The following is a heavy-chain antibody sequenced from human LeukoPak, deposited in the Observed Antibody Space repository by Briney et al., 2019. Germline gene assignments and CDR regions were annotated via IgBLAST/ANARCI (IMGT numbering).Heavy chain of an antibody. Sequence: PGGSLRLSCAASGFTFSDYYMNWIRQAPGKWLEWITFISSSSSYIYYADSVKGRFTISRDNAKNSLYLQMNSLRAEDTALYYCAREGTTVTPTYYYYMDVWGKGTTVTVSS. D-gene: IGHD4-17*01. CDR2: ISSSSSYI. J-gene: IGHJ6*03. CDR3: AREGTTVTPTYYYYMDV. V-gene: IGHV3-11*05. CDR1: GFTFSDYY.